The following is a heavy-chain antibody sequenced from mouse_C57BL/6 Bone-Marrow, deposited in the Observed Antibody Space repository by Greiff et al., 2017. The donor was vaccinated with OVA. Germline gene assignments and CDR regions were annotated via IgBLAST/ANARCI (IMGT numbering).Heavy chain of an antibody. J-gene: IGHJ3*01. CDR3: ARYEELRRAPGFAY. CDR2: IDPSDSYT. V-gene: IGHV1-69*01. Sequence: QVQLQQPGAELVMPGASVKLSCKASGYTFTSYWMHWVKQRPGQGLEWIGEIDPSDSYTNYNQKFKGKSTLTVDKSSSTAYMQLSSLTSEDSAVYYCARYEELRRAPGFAYWGQGTLVTVSA. CDR1: GYTFTSYW. D-gene: IGHD2-4*01.